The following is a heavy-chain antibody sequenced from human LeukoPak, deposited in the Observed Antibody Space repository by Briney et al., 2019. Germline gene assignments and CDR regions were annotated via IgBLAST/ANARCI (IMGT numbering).Heavy chain of an antibody. J-gene: IGHJ4*02. CDR3: TTARNMVRGVIPLDY. CDR2: IRSKTDGGTT. CDR1: GFTVSSNY. Sequence: GGSLRLSCAASGFTVSSNYMSWVRQAPGKGLEWVCHIRSKTDGGTTDYAAPVKGRFTISRDDSKNTLYLQMNSLKTGDTAVYYCTTARNMVRGVIPLDYWGQGTLVTVSS. D-gene: IGHD3-10*01. V-gene: IGHV3-15*01.